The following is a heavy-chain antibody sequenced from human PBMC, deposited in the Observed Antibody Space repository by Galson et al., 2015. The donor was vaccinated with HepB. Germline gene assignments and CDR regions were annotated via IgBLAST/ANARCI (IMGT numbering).Heavy chain of an antibody. J-gene: IGHJ4*02. Sequence: SVKVSCKASGGTFSSYAISWVRQAPGQGLEWMGGIIPIFGTANYAQKFQGRVTITADESTSTAYMELSSLRSEDTAVYYCAREVDVAAQDWLSMPYFDYWGQGTLVTVSS. D-gene: IGHD3/OR15-3a*01. CDR1: GGTFSSYA. V-gene: IGHV1-69*13. CDR2: IIPIFGTA. CDR3: AREVDVAAQDWLSMPYFDY.